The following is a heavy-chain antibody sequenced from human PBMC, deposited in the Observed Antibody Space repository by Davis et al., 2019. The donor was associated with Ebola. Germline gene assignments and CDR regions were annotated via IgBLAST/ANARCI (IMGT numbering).Heavy chain of an antibody. CDR3: ATGYSTNCRGVTTCIPNED. Sequence: SLKISCAASGFAFGNYGMQWVRQAPGKGLEGVAIVWSDGNEEYYVDSVKGRFTISRDNSKNTLFLEMNSLRVEDTAVYYCATGYSTNCRGVTTCIPNEDWGQGTLVTVSS. D-gene: IGHD6-13*01. V-gene: IGHV3-33*01. CDR2: VWSDGNEE. CDR1: GFAFGNYG. J-gene: IGHJ4*02.